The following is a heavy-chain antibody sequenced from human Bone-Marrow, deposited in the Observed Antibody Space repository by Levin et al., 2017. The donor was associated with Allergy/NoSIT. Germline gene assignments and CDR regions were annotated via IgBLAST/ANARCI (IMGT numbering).Heavy chain of an antibody. D-gene: IGHD5-24*01. Sequence: TSETLSLTCTVSGFALSSGYYWGWIRQPPGKGLEWIGSIYHGGLTYYSPSLKSRLTISLDTSQNQVSLRLTSVTATDTAVYFCARSEMSGKFGMDVWGPGTTVTVSS. CDR1: GFALSSGYY. V-gene: IGHV4-38-2*02. CDR3: ARSEMSGKFGMDV. J-gene: IGHJ6*02. CDR2: IYHGGLT.